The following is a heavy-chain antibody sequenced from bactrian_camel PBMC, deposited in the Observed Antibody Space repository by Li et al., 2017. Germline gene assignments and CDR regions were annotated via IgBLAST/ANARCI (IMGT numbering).Heavy chain of an antibody. V-gene: IGHV3S53*01. CDR1: GSTSC. CDR3: AAGRVVGGEAPGCSAAY. CDR2: IDMYGRT. Sequence: HVQLVESGGGSVQAGGSLTLSCVISGSTSCMGWFRQAPGKEREGVAGIDMYGRTNYAESVKGRFTVSQDNAKNTMYLQMNNLTLGDTAMYYCAAGRVVGGEAPGCSAAYWGQGTQVTVS. J-gene: IGHJ4*01. D-gene: IGHD2*01.